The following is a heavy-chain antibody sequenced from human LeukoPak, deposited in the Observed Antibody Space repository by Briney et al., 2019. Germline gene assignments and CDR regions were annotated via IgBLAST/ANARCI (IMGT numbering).Heavy chain of an antibody. J-gene: IGHJ4*02. CDR3: IRERFGDYAEN. D-gene: IGHD4-17*01. V-gene: IGHV3-48*04. CDR2: ISSSSSTI. CDR1: GFTFSSHS. Sequence: GGSLRLSCAASGFTFSSHSMNWVRQAPGKGLEWVSYISSSSSTIYYADSVKGRFTISGDVSKNTVYLQMNNLRAEDTAIYYCIRERFGDYAENWGQGTLVTVSS.